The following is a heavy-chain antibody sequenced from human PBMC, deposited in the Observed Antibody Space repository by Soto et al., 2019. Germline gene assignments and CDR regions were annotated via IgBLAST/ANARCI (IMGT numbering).Heavy chain of an antibody. CDR3: TAPGYYDFFGYYYGMDV. CDR1: GFTFSNAW. J-gene: IGHJ6*02. CDR2: IKSKTDGGTT. V-gene: IGHV3-15*07. D-gene: IGHD3-3*01. Sequence: GGSLRLSCAASGFTFSNAWMNWVRQAPGKGLEWVGRIKSKTDGGTTDYAAPVKGRFTISRDDAKNTLYLQMNSLKTEDTAVYYCTAPGYYDFFGYYYGMDVWGQGTTVTAP.